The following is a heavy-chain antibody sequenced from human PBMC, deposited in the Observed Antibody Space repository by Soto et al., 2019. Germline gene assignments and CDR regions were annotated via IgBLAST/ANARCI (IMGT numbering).Heavy chain of an antibody. V-gene: IGHV4-31*03. J-gene: IGHJ6*02. CDR1: GGSISSGGYY. D-gene: IGHD2-2*01. Sequence: QVQLQESGPGLVKPSQTLSLTCTVSGGSISSGGYYWSWIRQHPGKGLEWIGYIYYSGSTYYNPSLKSRVTISVATSKNQFSLKLSSVTAADTAVYYCARKDTYCISTSCYNYGMAVWGQGTTVTVSS. CDR3: ARKDTYCISTSCYNYGMAV. CDR2: IYYSGST.